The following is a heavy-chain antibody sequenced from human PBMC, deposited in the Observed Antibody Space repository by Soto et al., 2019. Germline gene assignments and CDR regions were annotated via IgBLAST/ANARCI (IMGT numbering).Heavy chain of an antibody. Sequence: QVQLVESGGGVVQPGRSLRVSCVASGISISRHGMHWVRQAPGKGLEWVAGMDYDETNKYYADSVKGRFTISRDTSKNRLYLQVNALGDADTAVYFCEGDLAPWSFCFKEGGQGTLVSVSP. D-gene: IGHD3-9*01. CDR1: GISISRHG. J-gene: IGHJ4*02. CDR3: EGDLAPWSFCFKE. CDR2: MDYDETNK. V-gene: IGHV3-33*01.